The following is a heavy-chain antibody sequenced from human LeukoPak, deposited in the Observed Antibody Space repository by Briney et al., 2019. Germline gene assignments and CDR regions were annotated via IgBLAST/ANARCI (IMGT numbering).Heavy chain of an antibody. CDR2: ISSSSRTI. Sequence: GGSQTLLCAPSGLTFSIYSMKWARHARGRGRECVSYISSSSRTIYYADYVKCEFTISRDNAKNSLYLQMNSLRGEDTGVYYCARAGAYCSGGTCYSNLFDPWGQGTLVTVSS. V-gene: IGHV3-48*01. J-gene: IGHJ5*02. CDR3: ARAGAYCSGGTCYSNLFDP. CDR1: GLTFSIYS. D-gene: IGHD2-15*01.